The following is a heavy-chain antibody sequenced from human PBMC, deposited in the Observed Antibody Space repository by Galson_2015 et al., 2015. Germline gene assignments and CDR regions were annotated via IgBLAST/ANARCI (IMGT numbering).Heavy chain of an antibody. Sequence: SLRLSCAASGFTFDDYAMHWVRQAPGKGLEWVSGISWNSGSIGYADSVKGRFTISRDNAKNSLYLQMNSLRAEDTALYYCAKVTDDDNTEAPFDYWGQGTLVTVSS. CDR2: ISWNSGSI. J-gene: IGHJ4*02. D-gene: IGHD3-22*01. V-gene: IGHV3-9*01. CDR3: AKVTDDDNTEAPFDY. CDR1: GFTFDDYA.